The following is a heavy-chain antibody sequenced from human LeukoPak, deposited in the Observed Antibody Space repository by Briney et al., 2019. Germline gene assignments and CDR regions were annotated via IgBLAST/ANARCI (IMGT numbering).Heavy chain of an antibody. Sequence: PGGSLRLSCAASGFTFSSYAMNWVRQAPGKGLEWVSGISGSGGSTYYADSVKGRFTISRDNSKNTLYLQINSLRAEDTAAYYCAKSYSSGPDAFDISGQGTMVTVSS. CDR1: GFTFSSYA. CDR2: ISGSGGST. D-gene: IGHD6-19*01. J-gene: IGHJ3*02. CDR3: AKSYSSGPDAFDI. V-gene: IGHV3-23*01.